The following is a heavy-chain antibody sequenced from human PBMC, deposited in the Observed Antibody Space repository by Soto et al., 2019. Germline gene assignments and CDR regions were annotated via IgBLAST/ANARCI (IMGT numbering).Heavy chain of an antibody. D-gene: IGHD5-12*01. CDR2: INPNSGST. Sequence: QVQLVQAGAEVKKPGASVKVSCKASGYTFTGDYMHWVRQAPGQGLEWIGWINPNSGSTNYAQMLQGWVTMIRDPSISTACMELSRLRSDDTAVYYWARDATVATAGTGMDVWGQGTPVTVFS. CDR3: ARDATVATAGTGMDV. V-gene: IGHV1-2*04. J-gene: IGHJ6*02. CDR1: GYTFTGDY.